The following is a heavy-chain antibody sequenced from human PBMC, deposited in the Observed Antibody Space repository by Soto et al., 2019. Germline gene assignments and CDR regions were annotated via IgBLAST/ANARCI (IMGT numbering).Heavy chain of an antibody. CDR1: GFTFSSYA. CDR2: ISGSGGST. CDR3: AKYGGSSGWYSAFDY. V-gene: IGHV3-23*01. Sequence: EVQLLESGGGLVQPGGSLRLSCAASGFTFSSYAMSLVRQAPGKGLEWVSAISGSGGSTYYADTVKGRVTISRDNSKNTLNLQMTSLRAEDTAVYYCAKYGGSSGWYSAFDYWGQGTMVTVSS. D-gene: IGHD6-19*01. J-gene: IGHJ4*02.